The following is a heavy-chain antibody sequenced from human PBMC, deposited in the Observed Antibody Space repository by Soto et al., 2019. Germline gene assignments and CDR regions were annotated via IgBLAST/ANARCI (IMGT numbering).Heavy chain of an antibody. V-gene: IGHV1-69*02. CDR3: ATCITGGAGGFRGGLGYYYYYYMDV. CDR1: GGTFSSYT. Sequence: QVQLVQSGAEVKKPGSSVKVSCKASGGTFSSYTISWVRQAPGQGLEWMGRIIPLLGIADYAQKFQGRVTITGDKSTRTAYMDVSRLRSEDTAVDYCATCITGGAGGFRGGLGYYYYYYMDVWGKGTTVTVSS. D-gene: IGHD1-20*01. J-gene: IGHJ6*03. CDR2: IIPLLGIA.